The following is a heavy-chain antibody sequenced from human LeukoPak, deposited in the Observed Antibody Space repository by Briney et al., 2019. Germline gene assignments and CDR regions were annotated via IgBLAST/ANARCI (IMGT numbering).Heavy chain of an antibody. V-gene: IGHV3-30*02. CDR1: GFTVSSNY. CDR3: AKDPTMTTVTRGDY. D-gene: IGHD4-17*01. J-gene: IGHJ4*02. Sequence: GGSLRLSCAASGFTVSSNYMSWVRQAPGKGLEWVAFIRFDGSNQYYGDSVKGRFTISRDNSKNTLYLQMNSLRAEDTAVYYCAKDPTMTTVTRGDYWGQGTLVTVSS. CDR2: IRFDGSNQ.